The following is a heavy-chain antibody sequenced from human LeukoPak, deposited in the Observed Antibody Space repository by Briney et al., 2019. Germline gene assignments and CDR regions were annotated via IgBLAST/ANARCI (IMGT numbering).Heavy chain of an antibody. J-gene: IGHJ3*02. CDR3: AKETVVVVAATPDAFDI. V-gene: IGHV3-11*01. CDR2: ISGSGNNI. Sequence: PGGSLRLSCAASGFSFSDYFMSWIRQAPGKGLEWVSFISGSGNNIKYADSVKGRFTTSRDNAKNSLYLQMNSLRVEDTAVYYCAKETVVVVAATPDAFDIWGQGTMVTVSS. CDR1: GFSFSDYF. D-gene: IGHD2-15*01.